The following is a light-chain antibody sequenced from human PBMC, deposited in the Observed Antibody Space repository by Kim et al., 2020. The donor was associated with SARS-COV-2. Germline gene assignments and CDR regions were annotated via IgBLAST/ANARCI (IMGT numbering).Light chain of an antibody. Sequence: GQSITISCTETSSDVGGYNYVSWYQQHPGKAPKLMIYDVSNRPSGVSNRYSGSKSGNTASLTISGVQAEDEADYYCNSYTSSSTLVFGTGTKVTVL. CDR1: SSDVGGYNY. CDR2: DVS. V-gene: IGLV2-14*03. J-gene: IGLJ1*01. CDR3: NSYTSSSTLV.